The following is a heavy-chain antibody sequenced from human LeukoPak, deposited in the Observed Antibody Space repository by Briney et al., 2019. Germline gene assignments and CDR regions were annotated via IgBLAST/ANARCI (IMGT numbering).Heavy chain of an antibody. CDR2: IWYDGSNE. J-gene: IGHJ4*02. Sequence: PGGSLRLSCAASSGLMFSSHGMHLVRQAPGKGLEWVAVIWYDGSNEYYADSVKGRFTISRDNSKNTLYLQMNSLRAEDTAGYYCARARNNYDSSGYSALDYWGQGTLVTVSS. CDR3: ARARNNYDSSGYSALDY. D-gene: IGHD3-22*01. CDR1: GLMFSSHG. V-gene: IGHV3-33*01.